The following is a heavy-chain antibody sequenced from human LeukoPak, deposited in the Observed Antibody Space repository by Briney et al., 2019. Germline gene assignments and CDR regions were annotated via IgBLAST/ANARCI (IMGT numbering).Heavy chain of an antibody. CDR1: GYTFTSYA. CDR2: INTNTGNP. Sequence: ASVKVSCKASGYTFTSYAMNWVRQAPGQGLEWMGWINTNTGNPTYAQGFTGRFVFSLDTSVNTAYLQISSLKAEDTAVYYCARGDSGPTYNSNWYETDYWGQGTLVTVSS. D-gene: IGHD6-13*01. CDR3: ARGDSGPTYNSNWYETDY. V-gene: IGHV7-4-1*02. J-gene: IGHJ4*02.